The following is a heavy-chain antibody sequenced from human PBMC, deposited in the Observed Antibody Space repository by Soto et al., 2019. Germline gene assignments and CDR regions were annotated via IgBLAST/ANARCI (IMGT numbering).Heavy chain of an antibody. J-gene: IGHJ5*02. D-gene: IGHD4-4*01. CDR3: AGSPDYSNSPTGFGWFDP. Sequence: GESLKISCKGSGYSFTSYWIGWVRQMPGKGLEWMGIIYPGDSDTRYSPSFQGQVTISADKSISTAYLQWSSLKASDTAMYYCAGSPDYSNSPTGFGWFDPWGQGTLVTVSS. CDR1: GYSFTSYW. V-gene: IGHV5-51*01. CDR2: IYPGDSDT.